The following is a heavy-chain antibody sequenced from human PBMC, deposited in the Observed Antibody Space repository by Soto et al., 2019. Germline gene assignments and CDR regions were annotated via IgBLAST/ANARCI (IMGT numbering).Heavy chain of an antibody. D-gene: IGHD6-6*01. CDR2: ISYAGSNK. CDR3: ASYEQLALDY. V-gene: IGHV3-30-3*01. J-gene: IGHJ4*02. CDR1: GFTFSSYA. Sequence: QVQLVESGGGVVQPGRSLRLSCAASGFTFSSYAMHWVRQAPGKGLEWVAVISYAGSNKYYADSVKGRFTIARDNSKDTLYLQMNSLRAENTAVYYCASYEQLALDYWGQGTLVTVSS.